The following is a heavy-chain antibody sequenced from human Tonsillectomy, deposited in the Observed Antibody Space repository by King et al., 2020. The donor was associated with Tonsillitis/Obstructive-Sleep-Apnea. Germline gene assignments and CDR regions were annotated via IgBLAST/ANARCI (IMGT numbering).Heavy chain of an antibody. CDR3: ARQGYSSGVLVDP. CDR1: GGSISSYY. J-gene: IGHJ5*02. D-gene: IGHD6-25*01. Sequence: QLQESGPGLVKPSETLSHTCTVSGGSISSYYWSWIRQPPGKGLEWIGYIYYSGSTNYNPSLKSRVTISVDTSKNQFSLKLSSVTAADTAVYYCARQGYSSGVLVDPWGQGTLVTVSS. CDR2: IYYSGST. V-gene: IGHV4-59*08.